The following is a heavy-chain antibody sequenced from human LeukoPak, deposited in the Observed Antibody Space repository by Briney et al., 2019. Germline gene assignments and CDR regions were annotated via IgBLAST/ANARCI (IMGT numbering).Heavy chain of an antibody. D-gene: IGHD6-13*01. CDR1: ISGGSVSGGSTTPYY. CDR3: ARLHSTQIAAAGHFDY. Sequence: SETLSLTCAISGGSVSGGSTTPYYWSWIRQPPGKGLEWIGYIYYSGSTNYNPSLKSRVTISVDTSKNQFSLKLSSVTAADTAVYYCARLHSTQIAAAGHFDYWGQGTLVTVSS. V-gene: IGHV4-59*08. CDR2: IYYSGST. J-gene: IGHJ4*02.